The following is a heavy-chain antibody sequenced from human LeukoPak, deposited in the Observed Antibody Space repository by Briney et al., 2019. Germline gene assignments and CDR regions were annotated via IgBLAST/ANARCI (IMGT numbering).Heavy chain of an antibody. CDR2: INHSGST. CDR1: GGSFSGYY. CDR3: ARGITMVRGADL. D-gene: IGHD3-10*01. J-gene: IGHJ4*02. V-gene: IGHV4-34*01. Sequence: SETLSLNCAVYGGSFSGYYWSWIRQPPGKGLEWIGEINHSGSTNYNPSLKSRVTISVDTSKNQFSLRLSSVAAADTAVYYCARGITMVRGADLWGQGTLVTVSS.